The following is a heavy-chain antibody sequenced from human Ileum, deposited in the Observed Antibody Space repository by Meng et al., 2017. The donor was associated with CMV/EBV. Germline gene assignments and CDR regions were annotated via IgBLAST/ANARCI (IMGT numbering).Heavy chain of an antibody. CDR1: GFMFSSFV. D-gene: IGHD1-1*01. V-gene: IGHV3-23*01. CDR3: ARVPALDYYYNAMDV. Sequence: GGSRRLSCATSGFMFSSFVMGWVRQAPGKGLERVSSINGRGTSTYYADSVTGRFTISRDSSENTVYLQMNSLRPEDTATYYCARVPALDYYYNAMDVWGQGTTVTVSS. J-gene: IGHJ6*02. CDR2: INGRGTST.